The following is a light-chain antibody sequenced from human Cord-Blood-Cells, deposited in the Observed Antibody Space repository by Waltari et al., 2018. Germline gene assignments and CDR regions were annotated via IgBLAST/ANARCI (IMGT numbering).Light chain of an antibody. J-gene: IGLJ1*01. V-gene: IGLV2-14*01. CDR3: SSYTSSSTHYV. CDR1: SSDVGGYNY. Sequence: QSALTQPASVSGSPGQSITISCTGTSSDVGGYNYVPWYQQHPGKAPKLMIYDVSKRPSGVSNRFSGSKSGNTASLTISGLQAEDEADYYCSSYTSSSTHYVFGTGTKVTVL. CDR2: DVS.